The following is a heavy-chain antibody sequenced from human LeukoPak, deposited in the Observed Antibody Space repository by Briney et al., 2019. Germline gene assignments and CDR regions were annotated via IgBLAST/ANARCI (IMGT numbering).Heavy chain of an antibody. CDR1: GFTFDDYA. D-gene: IGHD6-25*01. J-gene: IGHJ6*03. CDR3: AKDKRGSSDYYYYYMDV. V-gene: IGHV3-9*01. Sequence: PGGSLRLSCAASGFTFDDYAMHWVRQAPGKGLEWVSGISWNSGSIGYADSVKGRFTISRDNAKNSLYLQMNSLRAEDTALYYCAKDKRGSSDYYYYYMDVWGKGTTVTVSS. CDR2: ISWNSGSI.